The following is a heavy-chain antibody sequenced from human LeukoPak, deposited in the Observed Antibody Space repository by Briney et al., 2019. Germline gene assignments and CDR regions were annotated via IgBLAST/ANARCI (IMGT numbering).Heavy chain of an antibody. CDR2: IYYSGST. D-gene: IGHD3-10*01. V-gene: IGHV4-59*01. CDR1: GGSFSGYY. CDR3: ARLRGSYYAFDI. Sequence: PSETLSLTCAVYGGSFSGYYWSWIRQPPGKGLEWIGYIYYSGSTNYNPSLKSRVTISVDTSKNQFSLKLSSVTAADTAVYYCARLRGSYYAFDIWGQGTMVTVSS. J-gene: IGHJ3*02.